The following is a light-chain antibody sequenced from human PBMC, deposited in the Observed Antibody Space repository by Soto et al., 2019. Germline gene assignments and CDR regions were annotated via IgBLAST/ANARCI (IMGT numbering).Light chain of an antibody. J-gene: IGKJ3*01. V-gene: IGKV1-33*01. CDR3: QQYDNLPRVFT. CDR1: QDISNY. CDR2: DAS. Sequence: DIQMTQSPSSLSASVGDRVTITCQASQDISNYLNWYQQKPGKAPKLLIYDASNLETGVPSRFSGSGSETDFTFTISSLQPEDIATYYCQQYDNLPRVFTFGPGTKVDIK.